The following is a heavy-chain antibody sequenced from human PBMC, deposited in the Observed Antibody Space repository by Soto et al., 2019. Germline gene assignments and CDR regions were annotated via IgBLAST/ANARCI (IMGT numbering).Heavy chain of an antibody. CDR3: ARVGVMDPYVYYYYYGMDV. Sequence: QVQLVQSGAEVKKPGASVKVSCKASGYTFTSYGISWVRQAPGQGLEWMGWISAYNGNTNYAQKLQGRVTMTTDTATSPAYMELRSLRSDDTAVYSCARVGVMDPYVYYYYYGMDVWGQGTTVTVSS. V-gene: IGHV1-18*01. CDR2: ISAYNGNT. D-gene: IGHD3-16*01. J-gene: IGHJ6*02. CDR1: GYTFTSYG.